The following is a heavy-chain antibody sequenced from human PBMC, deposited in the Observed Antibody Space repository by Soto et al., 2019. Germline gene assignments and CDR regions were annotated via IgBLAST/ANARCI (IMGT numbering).Heavy chain of an antibody. D-gene: IGHD3-22*01. CDR3: ARRADSSGYYRSDD. V-gene: IGHV5-51*01. CDR1: VYSFTSYW. CDR2: IYPGDSDT. J-gene: IGHJ4*02. Sequence: GESLEISAKGAVYSFTSYWIGXVRQMPGKGLECMGIIYPGDSDTRYSPSFQDQVTISGDKSISTAYLQWSRLKASDTAMYSCARRADSSGYYRSDDWGQGTLVTVSS.